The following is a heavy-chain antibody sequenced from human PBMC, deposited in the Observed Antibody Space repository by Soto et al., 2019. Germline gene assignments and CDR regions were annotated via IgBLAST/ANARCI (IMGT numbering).Heavy chain of an antibody. V-gene: IGHV3-23*01. Sequence: EVQLLESGGGLVQPGGSLRLSCAASGFTFSSYAMSWVRQAPGKGLEWVSAISGSGGSTYYADSVKGRFTISRDNSQNTLYLQMNSLRAEDTAVYYCAKDKGVVDDYFDYWGQGTLVTVSS. J-gene: IGHJ4*02. CDR1: GFTFSSYA. CDR2: ISGSGGST. D-gene: IGHD3-3*01. CDR3: AKDKGVVDDYFDY.